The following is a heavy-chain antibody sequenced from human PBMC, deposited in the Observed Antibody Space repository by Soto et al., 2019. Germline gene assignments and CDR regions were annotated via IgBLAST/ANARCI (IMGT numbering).Heavy chain of an antibody. D-gene: IGHD3-9*01. V-gene: IGHV3-7*01. CDR1: GFPFSLYL. CDR2: IGPDGSAK. J-gene: IGHJ4*02. CDR3: SRDICGRTTGCVN. Sequence: EVQLVESGGDLVQPGGSLRLSCAASGFPFSLYLMSWVRQAPGKGLEWVANIGPDGSAKYYMGSVKGRFPISRDNAKSSLYLQMDSLRVEDTAIYYCSRDICGRTTGCVNWGQGTQVIVSS.